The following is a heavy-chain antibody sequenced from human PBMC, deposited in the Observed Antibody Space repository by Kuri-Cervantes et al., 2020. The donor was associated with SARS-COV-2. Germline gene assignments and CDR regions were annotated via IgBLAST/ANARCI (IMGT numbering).Heavy chain of an antibody. CDR1: GYTFTSFY. CDR3: AKVWEDIVVVPAFDI. Sequence: ASVKVSCKASGYTFTSFYIHWVRQAPGQGLEWMAIISPIVGDTTYAQRFRDRVSVTMDTSTSAVYMEVSSLTSEDTAVYYCAKVWEDIVVVPAFDIWGQGTMVTVSS. V-gene: IGHV1-46*01. CDR2: ISPIVGDT. J-gene: IGHJ3*02. D-gene: IGHD2-2*01.